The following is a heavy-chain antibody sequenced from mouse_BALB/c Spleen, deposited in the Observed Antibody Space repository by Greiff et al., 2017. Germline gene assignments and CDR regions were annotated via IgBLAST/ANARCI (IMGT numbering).Heavy chain of an antibody. CDR1: GFAFSSYD. Sequence: EVNVVESGGGLVKPGGSLKLSCAASGFAFSSYDMSWVRQTPEKRLEWVAYISSGGGSTYYPDTVKGRFTISRDNAKNTLYLQMSSLKSEDTAMYYCASIGRGYWGQGTTLTVSS. J-gene: IGHJ2*01. CDR2: ISSGGGST. V-gene: IGHV5-12-1*01. D-gene: IGHD2-14*01. CDR3: ASIGRGY.